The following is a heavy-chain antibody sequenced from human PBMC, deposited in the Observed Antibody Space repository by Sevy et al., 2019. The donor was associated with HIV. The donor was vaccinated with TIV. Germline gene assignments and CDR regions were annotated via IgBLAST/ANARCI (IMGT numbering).Heavy chain of an antibody. J-gene: IGHJ6*02. CDR2: MNPNSGNT. CDR1: GYTFTSYD. V-gene: IGHV1-8*01. D-gene: IGHD2-15*01. Sequence: ASVKVSCKASGYTFTSYDINWVRQATGQGLEWMGWMNPNSGNTGYAQKFQGRVTMTRNTSISTAYMELSSLRAEDTAVYYCARPYCSGGSCYLNNYYYYGMDVWGQGTTVTVSS. CDR3: ARPYCSGGSCYLNNYYYYGMDV.